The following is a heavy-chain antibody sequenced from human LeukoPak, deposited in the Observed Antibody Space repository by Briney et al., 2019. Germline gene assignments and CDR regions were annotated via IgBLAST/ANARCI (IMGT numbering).Heavy chain of an antibody. CDR2: INPHSGGT. D-gene: IGHD3-3*01. V-gene: IGHV1-2*02. CDR1: GYTFTGYF. CDR3: VRGGGTSGPELDY. J-gene: IGHJ4*02. Sequence: GASVKVSCKASGYTFTGYFMHWVRQAPGQGLEWMGWINPHSGGTDNAQNFQGRVTMTRDTSINTAYMELTRMTSDDTAVYFCVRGGGTSGPELDYWGQGTLVTVSS.